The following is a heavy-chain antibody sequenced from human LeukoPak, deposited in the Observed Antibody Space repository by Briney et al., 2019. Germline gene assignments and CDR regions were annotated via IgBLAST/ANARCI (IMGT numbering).Heavy chain of an antibody. CDR3: ARADYVWGSYLIFDY. V-gene: IGHV3-7*04. D-gene: IGHD3-16*02. CDR2: IKQDGSEK. CDR1: GFTFSSYW. J-gene: IGHJ4*02. Sequence: GGSLRLSCAASGFTFSSYWMSWVRQAPGKGLEWVAYIKQDGSEKYYVDSVKGRFTISRDNAKNSLYLQMNSLRAEDTAVYYCARADYVWGSYLIFDYWGQGTLVTVSS.